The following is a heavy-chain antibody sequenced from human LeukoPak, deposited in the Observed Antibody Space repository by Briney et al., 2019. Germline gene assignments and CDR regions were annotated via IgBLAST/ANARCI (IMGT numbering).Heavy chain of an antibody. V-gene: IGHV1-46*01. J-gene: IGHJ4*02. CDR1: GYTFTRYY. CDR3: ARLPYRNGVAQDY. D-gene: IGHD3-16*02. CDR2: INPISGAT. Sequence: AASVTVSCKTSGYTFTRYYMQWVRQAPGHGLEWMGIINPISGATDYAQKFQGRVTMTRDTSTSTVYMELSSLRSEDTAMYYCARLPYRNGVAQDYWGQGTLVTVSP.